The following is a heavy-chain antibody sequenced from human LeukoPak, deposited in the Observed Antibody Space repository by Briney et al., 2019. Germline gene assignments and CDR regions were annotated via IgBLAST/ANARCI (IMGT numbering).Heavy chain of an antibody. D-gene: IGHD5-12*01. CDR1: GFTFTTSW. J-gene: IGHJ3*02. V-gene: IGHV3-30*18. Sequence: GGSLRLSCAASGFTFTTSWMHWVRQAPGKGLEWVAVISYDGNNKYYADSVKGRFTISRDNSKNTLYLQMNSLRAEDTAVHYCAKEVADAFAIWGQGTMVTVSS. CDR2: ISYDGNNK. CDR3: AKEVADAFAI.